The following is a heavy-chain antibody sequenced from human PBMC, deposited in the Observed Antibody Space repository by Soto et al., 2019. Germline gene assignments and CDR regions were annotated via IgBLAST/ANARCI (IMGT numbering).Heavy chain of an antibody. CDR1: GFTFSNHA. D-gene: IGHD5-18*01. CDR3: AKGPGYRFDY. CDR2: IGGSGGST. V-gene: IGHV3-23*01. J-gene: IGHJ4*02. Sequence: GGSLRLSCAASGFTFSNHAMGWVRQAPGKGLEWVSAIGGSGGSTYYADSVKGRFTISRDNSKNTLYLQMNSLRAEDTAVYYCAKGPGYRFDYWGQGTLVTVSS.